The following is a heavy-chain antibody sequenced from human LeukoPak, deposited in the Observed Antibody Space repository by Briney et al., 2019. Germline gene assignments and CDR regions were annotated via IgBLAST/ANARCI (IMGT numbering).Heavy chain of an antibody. CDR1: GFTFSNYW. J-gene: IGHJ1*01. Sequence: PGGSLRLSCAASGFTFSNYWMNWVRQAPGKGLEWVADIKQDGSEKYYVDSVKGRFTISRDNAKNSLYLQMNSLRAEDTAVYYCARDPPLITAAGSRYFQHWGQGTLVTVSS. CDR2: IKQDGSEK. D-gene: IGHD6-13*01. CDR3: ARDPPLITAAGSRYFQH. V-gene: IGHV3-7*01.